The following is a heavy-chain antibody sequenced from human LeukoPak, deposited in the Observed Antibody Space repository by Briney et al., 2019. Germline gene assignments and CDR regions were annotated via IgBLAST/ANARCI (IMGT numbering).Heavy chain of an antibody. Sequence: PSETLSLTCTVSGGSISSYYWSWIRQPPGKGLEWIGYIYYSGSTNYNPSLKSRVTISVDTSKNQFSLKLSSVTAAGTAVYYCARLYSSSWSQIDYWGQGTLVTVSS. CDR2: IYYSGST. J-gene: IGHJ4*02. CDR3: ARLYSSSWSQIDY. V-gene: IGHV4-59*08. D-gene: IGHD6-13*01. CDR1: GGSISSYY.